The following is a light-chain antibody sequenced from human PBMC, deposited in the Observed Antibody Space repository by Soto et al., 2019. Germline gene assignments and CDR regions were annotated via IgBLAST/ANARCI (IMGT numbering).Light chain of an antibody. CDR2: VDS. V-gene: IGLV3-21*02. CDR1: NIESKS. Sequence: SYALTQPPSVSVAPGQTARITCGGNNIESKSVHWYQQRPGQAPVLVIYVDSDRPSGIPDRFSASTSGNTAALTISRVEAGDEADYYCQVWDTISDHYVFGSGTKLTVL. J-gene: IGLJ1*01. CDR3: QVWDTISDHYV.